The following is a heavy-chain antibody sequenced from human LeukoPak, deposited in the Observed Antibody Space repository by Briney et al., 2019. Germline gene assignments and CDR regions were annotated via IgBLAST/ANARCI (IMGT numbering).Heavy chain of an antibody. J-gene: IGHJ4*02. V-gene: IGHV1-18*01. CDR1: GYTFTSYG. CDR3: ARLNPYYDSSGYYSVFTYYFDY. Sequence: ASVKVSCKASGYTFTSYGISWVRQAPGQGLEWMGWISAYNGNTNYAQKLQGRVTMTTDTSTSTAYMELRSLRSDDTAVYYCARLNPYYDSSGYYSVFTYYFDYWGQGTLVTVSS. D-gene: IGHD3-22*01. CDR2: ISAYNGNT.